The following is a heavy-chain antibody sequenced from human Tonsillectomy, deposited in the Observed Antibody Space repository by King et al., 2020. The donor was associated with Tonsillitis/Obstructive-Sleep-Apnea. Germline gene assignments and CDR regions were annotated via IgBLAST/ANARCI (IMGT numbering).Heavy chain of an antibody. V-gene: IGHV3-53*04. CDR2: IYSGGST. J-gene: IGHJ4*02. CDR1: GLTVSNNY. Sequence: VQLVESGGGLAQPGGSLRLSCAASGLTVSNNYMTWVRQAPGKGLEWVSVIYSGGSTSYADSVKGRFTISRHNSKNTLYLQMNSLRTEDTAVYYCARDLTGTPGYWGQGTLVTVSS. CDR3: ARDLTGTPGY. D-gene: IGHD1-20*01.